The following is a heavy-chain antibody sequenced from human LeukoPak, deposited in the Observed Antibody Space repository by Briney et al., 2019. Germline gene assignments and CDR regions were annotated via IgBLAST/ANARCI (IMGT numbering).Heavy chain of an antibody. D-gene: IGHD1-1*01. CDR3: AKDISIYTTTGAFDI. CDR2: ISWNSGSI. Sequence: PGGSLRLSCAASGFTFSSYGMSWVRQAPGKGLEWVSGISWNSGSIGYADSVKGRFTISRDNAKNSLYLQMNSLRAEDMALYYCAKDISIYTTTGAFDIWGQGTMVTVSS. CDR1: GFTFSSYG. J-gene: IGHJ3*02. V-gene: IGHV3-9*03.